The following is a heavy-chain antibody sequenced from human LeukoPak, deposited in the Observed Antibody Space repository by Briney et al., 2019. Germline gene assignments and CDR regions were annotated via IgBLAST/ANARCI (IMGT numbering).Heavy chain of an antibody. CDR1: VYSFTNYG. CDR2: ISAYNGNT. D-gene: IGHD5-18*01. Sequence: GASVTVSCKASVYSFTNYGITWVRQAPGQGVEWEGVISAYNGNTNYAQKFQGRVTMTTDTTTSKAYMELRSLRSDDTAVYYCARDRRYSYGTDAFDIWGQGTMVTVSS. CDR3: ARDRRYSYGTDAFDI. V-gene: IGHV1-18*01. J-gene: IGHJ3*02.